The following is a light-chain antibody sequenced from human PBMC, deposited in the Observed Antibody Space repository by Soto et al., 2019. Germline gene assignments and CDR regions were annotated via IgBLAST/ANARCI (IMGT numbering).Light chain of an antibody. V-gene: IGLV2-14*03. CDR1: SSDIGGYNY. CDR2: GVS. J-gene: IGLJ1*01. Sequence: QSALTQPASLFGSPGQSITISCTGTSSDIGGYNYVSWYQKHPGEAPKLVIYGVSNRPSGVSNRFSGSKFDNTASLTISGLQAYDEADYYCSSYTTTSAPVFGTRTKLPVL. CDR3: SSYTTTSAPV.